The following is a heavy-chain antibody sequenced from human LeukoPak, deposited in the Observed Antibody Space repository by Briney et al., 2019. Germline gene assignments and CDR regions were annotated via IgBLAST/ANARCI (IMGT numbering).Heavy chain of an antibody. CDR2: INDGGST. J-gene: IGHJ2*01. CDR1: GGSFSDYY. Sequence: PSETLSLTCAVYGGSFSDYYWSWIRQPPGKGLEWIGEINDGGSTSYNPSLKSRVTISVDTSKNQFSLKLSSVTAADTAVYYCARGRYSSSPSCYGPLHWYFDLWGRGTLVTVSS. CDR3: ARGRYSSSPSCYGPLHWYFDL. V-gene: IGHV4-34*01. D-gene: IGHD2-2*01.